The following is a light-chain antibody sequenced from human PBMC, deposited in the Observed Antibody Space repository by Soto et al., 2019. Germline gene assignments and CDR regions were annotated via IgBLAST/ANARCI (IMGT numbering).Light chain of an antibody. CDR2: DVR. CDR1: SSDVGGYDF. CDR3: SSYTSSSTVV. Sequence: QSALTQPASVSESPGQWITISCTGTSSDVGGYDFVSWYQQHPGKAPKFIIYDVRNRPSGVSHRFSGSRSGNTASLTISGLEAEDEDDYCYSSYTSSSTVVFGRGTKLTVL. J-gene: IGLJ2*01. V-gene: IGLV2-14*03.